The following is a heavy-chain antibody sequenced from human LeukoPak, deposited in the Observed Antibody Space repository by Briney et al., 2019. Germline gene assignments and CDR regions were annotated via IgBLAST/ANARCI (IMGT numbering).Heavy chain of an antibody. Sequence: GGSLRLSCAASGLSLSNHWMSWVRQLPGKGLEWVANIKQDESVRHYVDSVKGRFMISRDNAKNSLYLQMNSVRAEETAEYYCDRGVLRGVCGSTGYYTVGFDYWGQGSLVTVSS. V-gene: IGHV3-7*04. CDR2: IKQDESVR. D-gene: IGHD3-22*01. CDR3: DRGVLRGVCGSTGYYTVGFDY. J-gene: IGHJ4*02. CDR1: GLSLSNHW.